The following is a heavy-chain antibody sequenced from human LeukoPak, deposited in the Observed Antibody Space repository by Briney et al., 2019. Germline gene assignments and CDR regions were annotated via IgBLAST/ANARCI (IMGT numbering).Heavy chain of an antibody. CDR3: ARERIAVAGDYYFDY. CDR1: GFTFSSYG. J-gene: IGHJ4*02. Sequence: GGSLRLSCAASGFTFSSYGMHWVRQAPGKGLEWVAVIWFDGSNKYYADSVKGRFTISRDNSKNTLYLQMNSLRAEDTAVYYCARERIAVAGDYYFDYWGQGTLVTVSS. V-gene: IGHV3-33*01. D-gene: IGHD6-19*01. CDR2: IWFDGSNK.